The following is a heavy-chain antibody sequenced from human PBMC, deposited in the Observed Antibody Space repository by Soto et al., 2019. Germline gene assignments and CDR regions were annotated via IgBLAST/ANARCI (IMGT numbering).Heavy chain of an antibody. CDR1: GYRFTDYG. Sequence: VQLVQSGVEVKEPGASVKVSCKASGYRFTDYGISWVRQAPGQGLEWMAWMSTRDDNKKYAQRFKGRVTLTRDTSTTTVLMELRSLSSDDPAVFYCAREYCDHGRCYDPAYWGQGTLVTVSS. CDR2: MSTRDDNK. D-gene: IGHD2-21*01. V-gene: IGHV1-18*04. J-gene: IGHJ4*02. CDR3: AREYCDHGRCYDPAY.